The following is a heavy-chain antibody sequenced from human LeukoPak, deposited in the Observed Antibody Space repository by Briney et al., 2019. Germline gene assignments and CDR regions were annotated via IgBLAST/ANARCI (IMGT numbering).Heavy chain of an antibody. CDR1: GYTFTGYY. CDR2: INPNTGAT. CDR3: ARPTLQTLGA. J-gene: IGHJ5*02. Sequence: ASVKVSCKASGYTFTGYYIHWVRQAPGPGLEWMGWINPNTGATNYAQNFQGRVTMTRDTSNSTAYMELSSLTSDDTAVYYCARPTLQTLGAWGQGNLVTVSS. D-gene: IGHD3-10*01. V-gene: IGHV1-2*02.